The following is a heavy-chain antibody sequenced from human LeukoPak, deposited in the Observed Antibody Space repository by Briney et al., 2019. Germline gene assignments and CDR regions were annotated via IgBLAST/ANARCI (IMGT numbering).Heavy chain of an antibody. J-gene: IGHJ6*02. D-gene: IGHD2-2*01. V-gene: IGHV3-30-3*01. Sequence: GGSLRLSCAASGFTFSSYAMHWVRQAPGTGLEWVAVISYDGSNKYYADSVKGRFTISRDNSKNTLYLQMNSLRAEDTAVYYCAILVVPAAISYYGMDVWGQGTTVTVSS. CDR3: AILVVPAAISYYGMDV. CDR2: ISYDGSNK. CDR1: GFTFSSYA.